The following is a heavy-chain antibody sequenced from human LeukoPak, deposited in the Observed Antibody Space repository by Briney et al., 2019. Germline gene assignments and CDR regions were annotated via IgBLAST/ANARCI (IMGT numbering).Heavy chain of an antibody. D-gene: IGHD3-10*01. V-gene: IGHV4-34*01. CDR2: INHGGST. CDR3: ARGRYGSGSYFFDY. Sequence: LETLSLTCAVYGGSFSGDFWSWIRQSPGKGLEWIGEINHGGSTTYNPSLKSRVTMSVDTSKNQFSVKLNSVTAADTAVYYCARGRYGSGSYFFDYWGQGTLVTVSS. CDR1: GGSFSGDF. J-gene: IGHJ4*02.